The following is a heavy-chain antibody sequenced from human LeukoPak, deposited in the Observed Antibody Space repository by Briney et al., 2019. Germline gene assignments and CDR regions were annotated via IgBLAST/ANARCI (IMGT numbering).Heavy chain of an antibody. J-gene: IGHJ6*03. Sequence: GESLKISCKGSGYSFTTYWIGWVRQMPGKGLEWMGIIYPSDSDTRYSPSFQGQVTISADKSISTAYLQWSSLRASDTAMYYCVRRETTYYYMDVWGKGTTVTVSS. CDR2: IYPSDSDT. CDR3: VRRETTYYYMDV. CDR1: GYSFTTYW. D-gene: IGHD1-14*01. V-gene: IGHV5-51*01.